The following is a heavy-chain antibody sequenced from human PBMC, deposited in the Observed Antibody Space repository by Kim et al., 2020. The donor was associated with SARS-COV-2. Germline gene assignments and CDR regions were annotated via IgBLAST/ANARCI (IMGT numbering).Heavy chain of an antibody. CDR3: ARLTQLLYGWFDP. CDR2: IVPVFGAP. CDR1: GGTFRSYG. Sequence: SVKVSCKATGGTFRSYGITWVQQAPGQGLEWMGVIVPVFGAPNYAQKFQGRLSITADESTSTAYLELSSLRSEDTAMYYCARLTQLLYGWFDPWGQGTL. D-gene: IGHD6-13*01. J-gene: IGHJ5*02. V-gene: IGHV1-69*13.